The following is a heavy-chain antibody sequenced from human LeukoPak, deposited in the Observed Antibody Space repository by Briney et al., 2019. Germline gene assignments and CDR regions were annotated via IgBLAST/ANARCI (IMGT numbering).Heavy chain of an antibody. CDR3: ARHVDTATDYFDY. D-gene: IGHD5-18*01. CDR2: IYYSGSS. J-gene: IGHJ4*02. V-gene: IGHV4-39*01. CDR1: GGSISSSSYY. Sequence: SETLSLTCTVSGGSISSSSYYWGWIRQPPGKGLEWIGSIYYSGSSYYNPSLKSRVTISVHTSKNQFSLKLSSVTAADTAVYYCARHVDTATDYFDYWGQGTVVTVSS.